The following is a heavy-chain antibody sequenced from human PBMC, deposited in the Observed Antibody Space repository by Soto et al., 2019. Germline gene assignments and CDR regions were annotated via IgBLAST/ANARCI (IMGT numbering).Heavy chain of an antibody. J-gene: IGHJ4*02. CDR2: ISAYNGNT. CDR3: ARDTPLAIVVVITDTYFDY. Sequence: GASVKVSCKASGYTFTSYGISWVRQAPGQGLEWMGWISAYNGNTNYAQKLQGRVTMTTDTSTSTAYMELRSLRSDDTAVYYCARDTPLAIVVVITDTYFDYWGQGTLVTVSS. CDR1: GYTFTSYG. V-gene: IGHV1-18*01. D-gene: IGHD3-22*01.